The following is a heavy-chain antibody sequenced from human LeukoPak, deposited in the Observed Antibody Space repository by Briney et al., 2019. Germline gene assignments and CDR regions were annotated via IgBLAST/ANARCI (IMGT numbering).Heavy chain of an antibody. Sequence: SETLSLTCTVSGGSISSYYWSWIRQPPGKGLEWIGYIYYSGSTNYNPSLKSRVTISVDTSKNQFSLKLSSVTAADTAVYYFAGDDRTSFDLWGLGTLVTVSS. J-gene: IGHJ2*01. CDR3: AGDDRTSFDL. V-gene: IGHV4-59*01. CDR2: IYYSGST. D-gene: IGHD1/OR15-1a*01. CDR1: GGSISSYY.